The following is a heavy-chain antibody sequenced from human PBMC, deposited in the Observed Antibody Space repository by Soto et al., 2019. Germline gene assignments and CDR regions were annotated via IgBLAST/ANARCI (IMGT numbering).Heavy chain of an antibody. CDR3: ARSDYSNFPSYYYGMDV. CDR1: GGTFSSYA. J-gene: IGHJ6*02. V-gene: IGHV1-69*13. Sequence: SVKVSCKASGGTFSSYAISWVRQAPGQGLEWMGGIIPIFGTANYAQKFQGRVTITADESTSTAYMELSSLRSEDTAVYYCARSDYSNFPSYYYGMDVWGQGTTVTVSS. CDR2: IIPIFGTA. D-gene: IGHD4-4*01.